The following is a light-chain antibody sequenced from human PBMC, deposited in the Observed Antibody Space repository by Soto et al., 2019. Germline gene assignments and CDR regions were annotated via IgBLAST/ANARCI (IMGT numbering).Light chain of an antibody. J-gene: IGKJ1*01. CDR1: HSVSSN. CDR3: QQYKNWPRT. V-gene: IGKV3-15*01. CDR2: GAS. Sequence: EIVMTQSPANLSVSPGERATLSCRASHSVSSNLAWYQQKPGHAPRLLIYGASTRATGIPARFSGSGSGTEFTLTLSSLQSEDFAVYYCQQYKNWPRTFGQGTKVEIK.